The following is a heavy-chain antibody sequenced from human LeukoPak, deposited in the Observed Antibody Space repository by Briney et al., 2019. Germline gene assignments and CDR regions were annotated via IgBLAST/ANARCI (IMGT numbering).Heavy chain of an antibody. D-gene: IGHD2-15*01. V-gene: IGHV3-23*01. Sequence: QAGGSLRLSCAASGFTFSSYAMSWVRQAPGKGLEWVSAISGSGGSTYYADSVKGRFTISRDNSKNTLYLQMNSLRAEDTAVYYCAKEEVEVVAATIAEYFQHWGQGTLVTVSS. J-gene: IGHJ1*01. CDR2: ISGSGGST. CDR3: AKEEVEVVAATIAEYFQH. CDR1: GFTFSSYA.